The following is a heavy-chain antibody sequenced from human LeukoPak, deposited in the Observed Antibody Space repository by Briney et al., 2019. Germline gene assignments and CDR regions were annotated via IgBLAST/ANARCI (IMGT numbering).Heavy chain of an antibody. CDR3: VGELLTAAGTIGAFDI. V-gene: IGHV3-33*01. Sequence: PGGSLRLSCAASGFTFSTYGMHWVRQAPGKGLEWVAVIWPNGSNKYHADSVKGRLTISRDNSKSTLFLQMSSLAAEDTAVYYCVGELLTAAGTIGAFDIWGRGTMVTVSS. J-gene: IGHJ3*02. D-gene: IGHD6-13*01. CDR2: IWPNGSNK. CDR1: GFTFSTYG.